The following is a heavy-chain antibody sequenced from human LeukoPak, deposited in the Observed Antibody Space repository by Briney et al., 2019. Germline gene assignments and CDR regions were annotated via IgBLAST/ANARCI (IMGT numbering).Heavy chain of an antibody. V-gene: IGHV1-69*13. J-gene: IGHJ4*02. Sequence: SVTVSCTASGGTFSSYAISWVRQAPGQGLEWMGGIIPIFGTANYAQKFQGRVTITADESTSTAYMELSSLRSEDTAVYYCASVDSAEAAGFDYWGQGTLVTVSS. D-gene: IGHD1-26*01. CDR2: IIPIFGTA. CDR3: ASVDSAEAAGFDY. CDR1: GGTFSSYA.